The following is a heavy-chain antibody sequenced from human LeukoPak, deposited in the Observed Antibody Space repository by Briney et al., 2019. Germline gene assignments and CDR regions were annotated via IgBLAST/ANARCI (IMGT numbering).Heavy chain of an antibody. CDR1: GGTFSSYA. CDR3: ARDGGWDSSNAFDI. V-gene: IGHV1-69*13. Sequence: SVTVSCKASGGTFSSYAISWVRQAPGQGLEWMGGIIPIFGTANYAQKFQGRVTITADESTSTAYMELSSLRSEDTAVYYCARDGGWDSSNAFDIWGQGTMVTVSS. CDR2: IIPIFGTA. J-gene: IGHJ3*02. D-gene: IGHD6-6*01.